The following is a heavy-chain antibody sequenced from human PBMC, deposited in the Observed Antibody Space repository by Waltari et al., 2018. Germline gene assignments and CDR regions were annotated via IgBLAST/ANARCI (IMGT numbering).Heavy chain of an antibody. V-gene: IGHV1-2*04. CDR2: INPNSGGT. J-gene: IGHJ4*02. Sequence: QVQLVQSGAEVKKPGASVKVSCKASGYTFTGYYMHWVRQAPGQGLEWMGGINPNSGGTNYAQTFQGWVTMTRDTSTSTVYMELSSLKSDDTAMYYCARRSCTGECYAPYVYWGQGSLVTVSS. D-gene: IGHD2-8*02. CDR1: GYTFTGYY. CDR3: ARRSCTGECYAPYVY.